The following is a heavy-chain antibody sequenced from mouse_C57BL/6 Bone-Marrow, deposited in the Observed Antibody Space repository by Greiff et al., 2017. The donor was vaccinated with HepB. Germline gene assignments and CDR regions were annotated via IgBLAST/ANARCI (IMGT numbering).Heavy chain of an antibody. V-gene: IGHV5-12*01. J-gene: IGHJ2*01. Sequence: EVKLMESGGGLVQPGGSLKLSCAASGFTFSDYYMYWVRQTPEKRLEWVAYISNGGGSTYYPDTVKGRFTISRDNAKNTLYLQMSRLKSEDTAMYYCARGGKLLLYYFDYWGQGTTLTVSS. CDR1: GFTFSDYY. CDR3: ARGGKLLLYYFDY. CDR2: ISNGGGST. D-gene: IGHD2-1*01.